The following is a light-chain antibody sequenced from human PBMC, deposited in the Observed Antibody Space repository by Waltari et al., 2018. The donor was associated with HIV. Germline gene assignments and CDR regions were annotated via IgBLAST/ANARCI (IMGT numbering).Light chain of an antibody. CDR3: CSYAGSSWV. CDR2: DDS. V-gene: IGLV2-11*01. Sequence: SALTQPRSVSGSPGQSVTISCTGTSSAMGGYNYVSWYHQYPAKAPNLMIYDDSELPSAVPDRFSGSKSGNTASLTISGLQAEDETDYYGCSYAGSSWVFGGGTKLTVL. J-gene: IGLJ3*02. CDR1: SSAMGGYNY.